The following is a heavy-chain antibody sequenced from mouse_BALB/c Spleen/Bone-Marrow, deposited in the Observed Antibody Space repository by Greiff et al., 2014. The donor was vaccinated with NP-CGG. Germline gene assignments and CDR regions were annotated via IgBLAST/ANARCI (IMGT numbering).Heavy chain of an antibody. Sequence: VQGVESGAELVKPGASVKMSCKASGYTFTSYWMHWVKQRPGQGLEWIGVIDPSDSYTSYNQKFKGKATLTVDTSSSTAYMQLSSLTSEDSAVYYCTIYYRSFAYWGQGTLVTVS. D-gene: IGHD2-14*01. CDR3: TIYYRSFAY. CDR1: GYTFTSYW. J-gene: IGHJ3*01. V-gene: IGHV1S127*01. CDR2: IDPSDSYT.